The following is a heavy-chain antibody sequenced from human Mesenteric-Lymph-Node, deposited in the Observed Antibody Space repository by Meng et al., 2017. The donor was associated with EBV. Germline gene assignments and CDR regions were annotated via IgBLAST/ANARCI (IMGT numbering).Heavy chain of an antibody. CDR1: GWSFGGYF. J-gene: IGHJ4*02. CDR3: ARGLEVATMSY. D-gene: IGHD5-12*01. CDR2: IYYSGST. Sequence: QRHLQESGPGLVKPSETLSLTCAVYGWSFGGYFWSWIRQPPGKGLEWIGYIYYSGSTYYNPSLKSRVTISVDTSKNQFSLKLSSVTAADTAVYYCARGLEVATMSYWGQGTLVTVSS. V-gene: IGHV4-30-4*01.